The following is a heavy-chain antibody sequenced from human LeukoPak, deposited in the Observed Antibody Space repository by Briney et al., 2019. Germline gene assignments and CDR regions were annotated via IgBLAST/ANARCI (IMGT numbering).Heavy chain of an antibody. Sequence: SETLSLTCAVYGGSFSGYYWSWIRQPPGKGLEWIGEINHSGSTNYNPSLKSRVTISVDTSKNQFSLKLSSVTAADTAVYYCARGGDLYNWFDPWGQGTLVTVSS. V-gene: IGHV4-34*01. CDR1: GGSFSGYY. CDR2: INHSGST. J-gene: IGHJ5*02. CDR3: ARGGDLYNWFDP. D-gene: IGHD4-17*01.